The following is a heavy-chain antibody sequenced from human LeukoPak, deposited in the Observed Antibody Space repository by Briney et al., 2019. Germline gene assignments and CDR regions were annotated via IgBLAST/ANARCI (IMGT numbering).Heavy chain of an antibody. Sequence: SVKVSCKASGGTFSSYAISWVRQAPGQGLEWMGGIIPIFGTANYAQKFQGRVTITADKSTSTAYMELSSLRAEDTAVYYCAREEEGNSINYYYYMDVWGKGTTVTVSS. CDR3: AREEEGNSINYYYYMDV. J-gene: IGHJ6*03. CDR1: GGTFSSYA. CDR2: IIPIFGTA. V-gene: IGHV1-69*06. D-gene: IGHD2/OR15-2a*01.